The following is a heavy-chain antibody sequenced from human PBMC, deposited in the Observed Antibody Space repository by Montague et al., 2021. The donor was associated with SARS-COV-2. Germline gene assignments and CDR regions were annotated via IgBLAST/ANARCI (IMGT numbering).Heavy chain of an antibody. CDR2: TYYRSEWYS. Sequence: CAISGDSVSTNSGTLYWVRLSPSRGLEWLGRTYYRSEWYSDYSVSVYFRISINPDTSKNQFSLQLNSVTPEDTAVYYCARAGRGSCGDGNCYQYFFNYWGQGTLVTVSS. CDR1: GDSVSTNSGT. D-gene: IGHD2-15*01. V-gene: IGHV6-1*01. CDR3: ARAGRGSCGDGNCYQYFFNY. J-gene: IGHJ4*02.